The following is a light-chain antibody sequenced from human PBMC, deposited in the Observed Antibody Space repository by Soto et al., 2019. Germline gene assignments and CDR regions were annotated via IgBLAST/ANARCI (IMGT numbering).Light chain of an antibody. CDR1: QNIANW. J-gene: IGKJ1*01. Sequence: DIQMTQSPSTLPSFVGDRVTITCRASQNIANWLAWYRQKPGTAPELLIYHASTLVSGVPSRFTSSGSVTEFTLAISGLQPDDFATYFCHQYATYSFGQGTKVEIQ. CDR3: HQYATYS. V-gene: IGKV1-5*01. CDR2: HAS.